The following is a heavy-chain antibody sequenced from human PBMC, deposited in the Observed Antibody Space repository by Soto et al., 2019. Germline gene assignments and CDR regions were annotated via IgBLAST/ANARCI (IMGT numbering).Heavy chain of an antibody. CDR1: GFTFSSYS. CDR2: ISSSSSYI. CDR3: ARGRTFGGVIVFDY. V-gene: IGHV3-21*01. D-gene: IGHD3-16*02. J-gene: IGHJ4*02. Sequence: GGSLRLSCAASGFTFSSYSMNWVRQALGKGLEWVSSISSSSSYIYYADSVKGRFTISRDNAKNSLYLQMNSLRAEDTAVYYCARGRTFGGVIVFDYWGQGTLVTVSS.